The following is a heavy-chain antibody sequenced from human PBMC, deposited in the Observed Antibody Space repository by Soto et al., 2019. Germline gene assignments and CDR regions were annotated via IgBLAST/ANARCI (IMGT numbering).Heavy chain of an antibody. V-gene: IGHV3-30-3*01. CDR2: ISYDGSNK. Sequence: QVQLVESGGGVVQPGRSLRLSCAASGFTFSSYAMHWVRQAPGKGLEWVAVISYDGSNKYYADSVKGRFTISRDNSKNTLYLQMNSLRAEDTAVYYCARRSGYYYYGMDVWGQGTTATVSS. J-gene: IGHJ6*02. CDR1: GFTFSSYA. CDR3: ARRSGYYYYGMDV.